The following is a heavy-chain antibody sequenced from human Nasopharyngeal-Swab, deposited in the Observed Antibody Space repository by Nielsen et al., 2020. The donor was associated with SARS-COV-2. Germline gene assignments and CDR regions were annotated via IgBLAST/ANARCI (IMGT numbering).Heavy chain of an antibody. CDR2: ISHSSSTI. D-gene: IGHD3-3*01. Sequence: GESLKISCAASGFTFSTYSMNWVRQAPGKGLEWVSYISHSSSTIYYADSVNGRFTISRDNAKNSLYLQMNSLRAEDTAVYYCTTGGSTAVLRVPPRPRNYCHYWGQGTLVTVSS. CDR1: GFTFSTYS. V-gene: IGHV3-48*04. CDR3: TTGGSTAVLRVPPRPRNYCHY. J-gene: IGHJ4*02.